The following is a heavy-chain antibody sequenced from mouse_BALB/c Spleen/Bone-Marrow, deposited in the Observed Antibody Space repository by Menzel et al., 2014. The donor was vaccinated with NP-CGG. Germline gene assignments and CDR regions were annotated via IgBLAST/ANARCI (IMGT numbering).Heavy chain of an antibody. V-gene: IGHV1-69*02. CDR3: VRWGAYFDY. Sequence: VKLQESGAELVRPGTPVKLSCKASGYTFTSYWMNWVKQRPGRGLEWIGRIDPSDSETHYNQKFKDKATLTVDKSSSTAYIQLSSLTSEDSAVYYCVRWGAYFDYWGQGTTLTVSS. CDR2: IDPSDSET. CDR1: GYTFTSYW. J-gene: IGHJ2*01.